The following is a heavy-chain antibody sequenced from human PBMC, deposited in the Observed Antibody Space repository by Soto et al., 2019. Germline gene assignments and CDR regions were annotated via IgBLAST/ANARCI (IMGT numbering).Heavy chain of an antibody. CDR1: GGSISSSNW. J-gene: IGHJ6*02. Sequence: CAVSGGSISSSNWWSWVRQPPGKGLEWIGEIYHSGSTNYNPSLKSRVTISVDKSKNQFSLKLSSVTAADTAVYYCARGGSYYNYYYGMDVWGQGTTVTVSS. CDR3: ARGGSYYNYYYGMDV. V-gene: IGHV4-4*02. CDR2: IYHSGST. D-gene: IGHD1-26*01.